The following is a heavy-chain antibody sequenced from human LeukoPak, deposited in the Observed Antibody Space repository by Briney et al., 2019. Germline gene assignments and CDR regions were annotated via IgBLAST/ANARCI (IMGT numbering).Heavy chain of an antibody. V-gene: IGHV1-18*01. CDR1: TSR. CDR2: IGTYGGDT. D-gene: IGHD2-2*01. CDR3: ARDMRGMDV. Sequence: ASVKVSCKATSRISWVRQAPGQGLEWMGWIGTYGGDTYYAQKFQGRITVTTDTSTSTVYMELRNLRSDDTAVYYCARDMRGMDVWGQGTTVTVSS. J-gene: IGHJ6*02.